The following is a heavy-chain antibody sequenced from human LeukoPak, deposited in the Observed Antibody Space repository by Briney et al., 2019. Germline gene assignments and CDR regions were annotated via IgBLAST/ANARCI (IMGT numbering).Heavy chain of an antibody. V-gene: IGHV1-18*01. CDR1: GYRFSRYG. D-gene: IGHD3-3*01. Sequence: ALVKVACKASGYRFSRYGISWVRQAPGQGPEWVGWVSVFNGDTKYAQKFQGRVTVTTEISTDTAYMELSSLRSDDTGVYYCARGHGYYYYMDVWGQGTTVTVSS. J-gene: IGHJ6*03. CDR2: VSVFNGDT. CDR3: ARGHGYYYYMDV.